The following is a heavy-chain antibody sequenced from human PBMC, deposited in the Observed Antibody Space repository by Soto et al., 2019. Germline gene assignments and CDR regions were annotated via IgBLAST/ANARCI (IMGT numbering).Heavy chain of an antibody. V-gene: IGHV5-10-1*01. CDR2: IDPSDSQT. Sequence: PGESLKICCKGSGYSFAGYWITWVRQKPGKGLEWMGRIDPSDSQTYYSPSFRGHVTISVTKSITTVFLQWSSLRASDTAMYYYARQIYDSDTGPNFQYYFDSWGQGTPVTVSS. J-gene: IGHJ4*02. D-gene: IGHD3-22*01. CDR1: GYSFAGYW. CDR3: ARQIYDSDTGPNFQYYFDS.